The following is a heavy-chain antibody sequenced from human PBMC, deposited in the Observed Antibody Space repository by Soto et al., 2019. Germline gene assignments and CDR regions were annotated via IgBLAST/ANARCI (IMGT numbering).Heavy chain of an antibody. CDR3: ARHIAYCGGDCHLDAFDI. CDR2: IYPGDSDT. CDR1: GYSFTSYW. J-gene: IGHJ3*02. Sequence: RESLKISCKGSGYSFTSYWIGWVRQMPGKGLEWMGIIYPGDSDTRYSPSFQGQVTISADKSISTAYLQWSSLKASDTAMYYCARHIAYCGGDCHLDAFDIWGQGTMVTVSS. D-gene: IGHD2-21*02. V-gene: IGHV5-51*01.